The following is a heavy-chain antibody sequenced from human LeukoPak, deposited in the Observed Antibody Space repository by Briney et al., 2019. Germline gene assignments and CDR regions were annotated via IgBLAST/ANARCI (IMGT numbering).Heavy chain of an antibody. J-gene: IGHJ4*02. CDR3: ASGLTYGDYLANWYYFDY. Sequence: ASVKVSCKASGYTFTGYYMHWVRQAPGQGLEWMGWINPNSGGTNYAQKFQGRVTMTRDTSISTAYMELSRLRSDGTAVYYCASGLTYGDYLANWYYFDYWGQGTLVTVSS. CDR1: GYTFTGYY. CDR2: INPNSGGT. V-gene: IGHV1-2*02. D-gene: IGHD4-17*01.